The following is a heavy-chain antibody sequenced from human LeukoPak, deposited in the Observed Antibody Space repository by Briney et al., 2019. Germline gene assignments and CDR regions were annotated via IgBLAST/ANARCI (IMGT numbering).Heavy chain of an antibody. CDR1: GFTVRDSY. Sequence: GGSLRLSCAASGFTVRDSYMSWVRQAPGKRLEWLAFIYVSGTTFYAASVKGRFTISRDNSKNMVYLQMNNLRAEDTALYYCGRHAYGGSPPLSWGQGALVTVSS. V-gene: IGHV3-66*04. D-gene: IGHD3-10*01. CDR2: IYVSGTT. CDR3: GRHAYGGSPPLS. J-gene: IGHJ1*01.